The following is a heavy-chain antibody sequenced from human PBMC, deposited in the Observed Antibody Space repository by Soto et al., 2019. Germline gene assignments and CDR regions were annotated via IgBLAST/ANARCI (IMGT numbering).Heavy chain of an antibody. CDR1: GYSFNSYW. CDR2: IDPSDSYI. V-gene: IGHV5-10-1*01. D-gene: IGHD2-15*01. Sequence: EVQLVQSGAEVKKPGESLRISCKGSGYSFNSYWISWVRQMPGKGLEWMGRIDPSDSYINYNPSFQGHVTISADKSISTAYLQWSSLKASDTAMYYCARTRGQNCNAGNCYCGMDVWGQGTPVTVPS. J-gene: IGHJ6*02. CDR3: ARTRGQNCNAGNCYCGMDV.